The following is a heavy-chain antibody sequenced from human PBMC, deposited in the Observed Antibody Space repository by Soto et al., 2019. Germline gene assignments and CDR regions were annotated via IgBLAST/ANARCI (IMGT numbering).Heavy chain of an antibody. J-gene: IGHJ6*02. D-gene: IGHD2-8*01. Sequence: GASVKVSCKASGYSFTDYHIHWVRQAPGQGLEWLGRINPKSGGTSTAQKFQGWVTMTTDTSISTASMELTRLTSDDTAIYYCARGDSTDCSNGVCSFFYNHDMDVWGQGTTVTVTS. CDR3: ARGDSTDCSNGVCSFFYNHDMDV. CDR2: INPKSGGT. CDR1: GYSFTDYH. V-gene: IGHV1-2*04.